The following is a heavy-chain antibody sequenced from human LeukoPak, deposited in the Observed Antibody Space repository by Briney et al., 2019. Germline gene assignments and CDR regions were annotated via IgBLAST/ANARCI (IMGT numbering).Heavy chain of an antibody. CDR1: GGSISSYY. J-gene: IGHJ3*02. CDR2: IYTSGST. Sequence: PSETLSLTCTVSGGSISSYYWSWIRQPAGKGLEWIGRIYTSGSTNYNPSLKSRVTMSVDTSKNQFSLKLSSVTAADTAVYYCARVFLNPSYYDSSGSDAFDIWGQGTMVTVSS. D-gene: IGHD3-22*01. CDR3: ARVFLNPSYYDSSGSDAFDI. V-gene: IGHV4-4*07.